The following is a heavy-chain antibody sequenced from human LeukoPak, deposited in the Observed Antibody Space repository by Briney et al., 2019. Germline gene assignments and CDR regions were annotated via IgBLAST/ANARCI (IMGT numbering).Heavy chain of an antibody. CDR3: ARGLNMAVAEY. CDR2: ISSSSSYI. V-gene: IGHV3-21*01. J-gene: IGHJ4*02. D-gene: IGHD6-19*01. CDR1: GFTFSSYS. Sequence: TGGSLRLSCAASGFTFSSYSMNWVRQASGKGLEWVSSISSSSSYIYYADSVKGRFTISRDNAKNSLYLQMNSLRAEDTAVYYCARGLNMAVAEYWGQGTLVTVSS.